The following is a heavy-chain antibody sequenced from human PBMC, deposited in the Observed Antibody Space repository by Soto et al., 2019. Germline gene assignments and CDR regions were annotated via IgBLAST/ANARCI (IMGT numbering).Heavy chain of an antibody. D-gene: IGHD3-22*01. CDR2: ISSSSSSI. CDR1: GFTFSTYS. CDR3: AKNPLYYYDSTGYHFDY. Sequence: GGSLRLSCAASGFTFSTYSMNWVRQAPGKGLEWVSYISSSSSSIFYTDSVKGRFTVSRDNAKNTLYLQMNSLRAEDTAVYYCAKNPLYYYDSTGYHFDYWGQGTLVTVSS. J-gene: IGHJ4*02. V-gene: IGHV3-48*01.